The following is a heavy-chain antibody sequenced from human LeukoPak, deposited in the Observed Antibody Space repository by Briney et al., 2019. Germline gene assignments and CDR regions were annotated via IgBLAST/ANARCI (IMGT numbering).Heavy chain of an antibody. CDR2: IKSKTDGGTT. J-gene: IGHJ4*02. Sequence: PGGPLRLSCAASGFTFSNAWMSWVRQAPGKGLEWVGRIKSKTDGGTTDYAAPVKGRFTISRDDSKNTLYLQMNSLKTEDTAVYYCTTTHYDYVWGSYRYNVIFDYWGQGTLVTVSS. CDR3: TTTHYDYVWGSYRYNVIFDY. D-gene: IGHD3-16*02. CDR1: GFTFSNAW. V-gene: IGHV3-15*01.